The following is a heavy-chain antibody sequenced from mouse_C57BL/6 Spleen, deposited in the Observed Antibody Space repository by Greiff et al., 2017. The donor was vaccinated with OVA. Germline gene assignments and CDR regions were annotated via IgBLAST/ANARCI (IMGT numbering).Heavy chain of an antibody. J-gene: IGHJ4*01. CDR1: GYTFTSYW. Sequence: QVQLQQPGAELVKPGASVKLSCKASGYTFTSYWMHWVKQRPGQGLEWIGMIHPNSGSTNYNEKFKSKATLTVDKSSSTAYMQLSSLTSEDSAVYYCGRGGYAPYAMDYWGQGTSVTVSS. V-gene: IGHV1-64*01. CDR3: GRGGYAPYAMDY. CDR2: IHPNSGST. D-gene: IGHD2-10*02.